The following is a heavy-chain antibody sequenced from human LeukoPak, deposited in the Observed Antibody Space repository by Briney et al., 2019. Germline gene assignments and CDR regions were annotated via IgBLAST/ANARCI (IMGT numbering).Heavy chain of an antibody. V-gene: IGHV4-34*01. CDR2: INHSGST. CDR1: GGSFSGYY. Sequence: PSETLSLTCAVYGGSFSGYYWSWIRQPPGKGLEWIGEINHSGSTNYNPSLKSRVTISVDTSKNQLSLKLSSVTAADTAVYYCATRYGSGSYNWFDPWGQGTLVTVSS. CDR3: ATRYGSGSYNWFDP. D-gene: IGHD3-10*01. J-gene: IGHJ5*02.